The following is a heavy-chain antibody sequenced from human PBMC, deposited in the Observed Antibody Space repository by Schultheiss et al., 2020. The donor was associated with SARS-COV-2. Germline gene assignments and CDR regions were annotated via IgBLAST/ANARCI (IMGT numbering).Heavy chain of an antibody. J-gene: IGHJ3*02. CDR2: IYYSGST. Sequence: SETLSLTCTVSGGSISSGGYYWSWIRQHPGKGLEWIGYIYYSGSTYYNPSLKSRVTISVDTSKNQFSLKLSSVTAADTAVYYCAREDASSSHAFDIWGQGTMVTVSS. D-gene: IGHD6-6*01. CDR3: AREDASSSHAFDI. V-gene: IGHV4-31*03. CDR1: GGSISSGGYY.